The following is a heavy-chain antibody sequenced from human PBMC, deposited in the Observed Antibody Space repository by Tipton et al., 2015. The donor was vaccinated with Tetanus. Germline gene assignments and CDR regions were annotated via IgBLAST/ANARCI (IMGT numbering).Heavy chain of an antibody. CDR3: AKAKPVITLAFFDY. Sequence: SLRLSCAASGFTFRTYGMHWVRQAPGKGLEWVSGISYDGTHKYYVESVKGRFTISRDNSKNTLYLQMNSLRAEDTAVYYCAKAKPVITLAFFDYWGQGTLVAVSS. CDR1: GFTFRTYG. V-gene: IGHV3-30*18. CDR2: ISYDGTHK. J-gene: IGHJ4*02. D-gene: IGHD3-16*01.